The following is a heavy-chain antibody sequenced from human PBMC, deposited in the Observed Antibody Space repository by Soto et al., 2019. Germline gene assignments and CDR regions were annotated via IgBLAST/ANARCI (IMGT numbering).Heavy chain of an antibody. CDR1: GYTFTSYD. J-gene: IGHJ4*02. CDR3: ARGLKKRGSYFPIDY. D-gene: IGHD1-26*01. CDR2: MNPNSGNT. V-gene: IGHV1-8*01. Sequence: QVQLVQSEAEVKQPWASVKGSCKASGYTFTSYDINWVRQATGQGLEWMGWMNPNSGNTGYAQKFQGRVTMTRNTSISTAYMELTSLRSEDTAVYYCARGLKKRGSYFPIDYWCQGTLVTVSS.